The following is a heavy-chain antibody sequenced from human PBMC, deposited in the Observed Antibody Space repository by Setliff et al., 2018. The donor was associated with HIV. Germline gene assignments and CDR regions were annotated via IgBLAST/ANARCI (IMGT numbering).Heavy chain of an antibody. D-gene: IGHD2-15*01. CDR2: VYTSGST. Sequence: PSETLSLTCSVSGGSMGTYYWSWIRQPAGKRLEWIGRVYTSGSTIYNPSLRSRVTMSVDTSKSQFSLKLNSVAAADTAVYYCARVFPPIRGAPFGTPPGAFDIWGQGTMVTVSS. CDR1: GGSMGTYY. V-gene: IGHV4-4*07. J-gene: IGHJ3*02. CDR3: ARVFPPIRGAPFGTPPGAFDI.